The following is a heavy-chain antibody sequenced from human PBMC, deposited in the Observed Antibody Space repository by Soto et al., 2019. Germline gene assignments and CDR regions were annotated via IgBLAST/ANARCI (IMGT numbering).Heavy chain of an antibody. CDR1: GFTFSDYY. CDR2: ISSSGSTI. Sequence: GGSLSLSCAASGFTFSDYYMSWIRQAPGKGLEWVSYISSSGSTIYYADSVKGRFTISRDNAKNSLYLQMNSLRAEDTAVYYCAIIGGYGDDLLDYYYYYMDVWGKGTTVTVSS. V-gene: IGHV3-11*01. D-gene: IGHD4-17*01. CDR3: AIIGGYGDDLLDYYYYYMDV. J-gene: IGHJ6*03.